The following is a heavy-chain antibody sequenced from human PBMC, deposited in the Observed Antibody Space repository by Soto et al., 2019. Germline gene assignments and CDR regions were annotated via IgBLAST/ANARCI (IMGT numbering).Heavy chain of an antibody. Sequence: QLQLQESGPGLVKPSETLSLTCTVSGGSISSSSYYWGWIRQPPGKGLEWIGSIYYSGSTYYNPSLKSRVTISVDTSKNQFSLKLSSVTAADTAVYYCARHVIAVAVFSYFDYWGQGTLVTVSS. V-gene: IGHV4-39*01. D-gene: IGHD6-19*01. CDR1: GGSISSSSYY. J-gene: IGHJ4*02. CDR2: IYYSGST. CDR3: ARHVIAVAVFSYFDY.